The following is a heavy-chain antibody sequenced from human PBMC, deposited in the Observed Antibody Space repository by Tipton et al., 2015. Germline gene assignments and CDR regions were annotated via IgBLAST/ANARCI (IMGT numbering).Heavy chain of an antibody. V-gene: IGHV4-38-2*01. CDR3: ARSRYTVTPDS. CDR1: GYSISSGYY. D-gene: IGHD4-17*01. J-gene: IGHJ4*02. Sequence: LRISCDVSGYSISSGYYWSWIRQPPGKGLEWIGSFFPSGNTFHKPSLRSRVIISVDTSKNQISLTVTSVTAADTAVYYCARSRYTVTPDSWGQGTLVTVSS. CDR2: FFPSGNT.